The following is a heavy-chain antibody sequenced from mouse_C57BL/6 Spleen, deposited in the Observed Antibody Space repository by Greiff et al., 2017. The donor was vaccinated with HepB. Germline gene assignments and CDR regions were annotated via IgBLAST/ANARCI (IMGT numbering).Heavy chain of an antibody. Sequence: ESGPGLVKPSQSLSLTCSVTGYSITSGYYWNWIRQFPGNKLEWMGYISYDGSNNYNPSLKNRISINRYTSKNQFFLKLNSVTTEDTATYYCARGDDYYGSSNYYAMDYWGQGTSVTVSS. J-gene: IGHJ4*01. D-gene: IGHD1-1*01. CDR3: ARGDDYYGSSNYYAMDY. CDR2: ISYDGSN. CDR1: GYSITSGYY. V-gene: IGHV3-6*01.